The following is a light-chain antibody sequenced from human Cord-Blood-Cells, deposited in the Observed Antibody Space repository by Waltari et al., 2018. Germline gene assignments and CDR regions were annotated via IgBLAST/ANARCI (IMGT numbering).Light chain of an antibody. V-gene: IGKV1-9*01. CDR3: QQLNSYPLT. CDR2: AAS. J-gene: IGKJ4*01. CDR1: QGISSY. Sequence: DIQLTQSPSFLSASVGDRVTITCRASQGISSYLAWYQQKPGKAPKLLIYAASTLQSGVPSRCSGSVSGTEFTLTISSLQPEDFATYYCQQLNSYPLTFGGGTKVEIK.